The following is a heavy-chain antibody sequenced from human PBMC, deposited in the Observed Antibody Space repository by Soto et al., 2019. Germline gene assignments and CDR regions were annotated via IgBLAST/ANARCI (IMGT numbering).Heavy chain of an antibody. Sequence: EVQLVETGGGLIQPGGSLRLSCAASGFTVSSNYMSWVRQAPGKGLEWVSVIYSGGSTYYADSVKGRFTISRDNSKNTLYLQMNSLRAEDTAVYYCARDLRVHDYSNYVRSYGMDVWGQGTTVTVSS. D-gene: IGHD4-4*01. CDR1: GFTVSSNY. CDR2: IYSGGST. CDR3: ARDLRVHDYSNYVRSYGMDV. V-gene: IGHV3-53*02. J-gene: IGHJ6*02.